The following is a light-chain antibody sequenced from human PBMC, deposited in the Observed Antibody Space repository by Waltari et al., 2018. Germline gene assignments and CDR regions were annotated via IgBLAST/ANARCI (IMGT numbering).Light chain of an antibody. J-gene: IGLJ3*02. V-gene: IGLV7-46*01. Sequence: QAVVTQEPSLTVSPGGTVPPTCASSPGAVTRGHYPYWFQQKPGQAPRTLIYDTSNKDSSTPARFSGSIIGGKAVLTLSGAQPEDEAEYYCLLSYSGPGVFGGGTKLTVL. CDR3: LLSYSGPGV. CDR2: DTS. CDR1: PGAVTRGHY.